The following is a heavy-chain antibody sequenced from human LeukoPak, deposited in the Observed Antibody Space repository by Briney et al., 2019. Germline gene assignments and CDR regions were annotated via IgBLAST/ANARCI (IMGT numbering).Heavy chain of an antibody. D-gene: IGHD5-18*01. V-gene: IGHV4-39*01. CDR3: ARLPTGYPNWFDT. CDR2: IHYTGST. J-gene: IGHJ5*02. Sequence: SETLSPTCAVSGGSISSISSNNWAWIRQPPGKGLELIAAIHYTGSTYYNPSLMSRVTISVDTSKNQFSLKLNSLTATDTAVYYCARLPTGYPNWFDTWGQGILVTVSS. CDR1: GGSISSISSNN.